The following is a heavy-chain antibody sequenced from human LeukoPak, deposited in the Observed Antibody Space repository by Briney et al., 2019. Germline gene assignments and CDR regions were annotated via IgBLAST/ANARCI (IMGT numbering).Heavy chain of an antibody. V-gene: IGHV1-18*01. D-gene: IGHD3-10*01. CDR2: ISAYNGNT. J-gene: IGHJ4*02. Sequence: ASVKVSCKASGYTFTSYGINWVRQAPGQGLEWMGWISAYNGNTNYAQKLQGRVTMTTDTSTSTAYMELRSLRSDDTAVYYCARDHPRGLLRFAESLDYWGQGTLVTVSS. CDR1: GYTFTSYG. CDR3: ARDHPRGLLRFAESLDY.